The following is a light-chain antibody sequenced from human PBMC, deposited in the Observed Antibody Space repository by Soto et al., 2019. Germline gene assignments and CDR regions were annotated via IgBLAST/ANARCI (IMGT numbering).Light chain of an antibody. CDR2: DDN. J-gene: IGLJ1*01. V-gene: IGLV1-51*01. CDR3: GSWDSSLSAYV. Sequence: QSGLTHPPSVSAAPGQKVSISCSGSSSNIGGNSVSWYQQLPGTAPKLLIYDDNKRPSGIPDRFSGSKSGTSATLGITGFQTGDEADYYCGSWDSSLSAYVFGTGTKVTVL. CDR1: SSNIGGNS.